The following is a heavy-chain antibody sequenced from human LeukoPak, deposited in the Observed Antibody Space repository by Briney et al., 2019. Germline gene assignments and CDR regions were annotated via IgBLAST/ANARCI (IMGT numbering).Heavy chain of an antibody. CDR1: GYTFTSYY. V-gene: IGHV1-46*01. CDR2: INPSGGST. Sequence: ASVKVSCKASGYTFTSYYMHWVRQAPGQGLEWMGIINPSGGSTSYAQKFQGRVTMTRDTSTSTVYMELSSLRSEDTAVYYCARVPKRQYSSGWYVGFDYWGQGTLVTVSS. CDR3: ARVPKRQYSSGWYVGFDY. J-gene: IGHJ4*02. D-gene: IGHD6-19*01.